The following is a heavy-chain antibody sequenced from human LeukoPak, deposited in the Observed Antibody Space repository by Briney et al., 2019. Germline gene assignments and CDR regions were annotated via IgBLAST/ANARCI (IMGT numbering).Heavy chain of an antibody. CDR1: GGSISSYY. CDR3: ARGATGTIRPFDY. Sequence: SETLSLTCTVSGGSISSYYWSWIRQPPGKGLEWIGYIYYSGSTNYNPSLKSRVTISVDTSKNQFSLKLSSVTAADTAVYYCARGATGTIRPFDYWGQGTLVTVSS. D-gene: IGHD1-1*01. CDR2: IYYSGST. J-gene: IGHJ4*02. V-gene: IGHV4-59*12.